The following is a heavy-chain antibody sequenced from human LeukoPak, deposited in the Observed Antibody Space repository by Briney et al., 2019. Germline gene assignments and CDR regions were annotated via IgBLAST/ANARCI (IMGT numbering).Heavy chain of an antibody. D-gene: IGHD3-16*02. Sequence: GGSLRLSCAASGFSFSSYAMSWVRQAPGKGLEWVSVISGSGSVTYYVDSVKGRFTISRDNSKNTLYLQMNSLRADDMAIYYCATTTRGFRDLSRPSYFDYWGQGSLVTVSS. CDR2: ISGSGSVT. V-gene: IGHV3-23*01. CDR3: ATTTRGFRDLSRPSYFDY. J-gene: IGHJ4*02. CDR1: GFSFSSYA.